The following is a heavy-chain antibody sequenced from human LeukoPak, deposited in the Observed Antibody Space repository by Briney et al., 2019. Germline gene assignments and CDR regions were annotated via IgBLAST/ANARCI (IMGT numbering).Heavy chain of an antibody. CDR1: GFTFSSYA. CDR2: ISGSGGST. V-gene: IGHV3-23*01. J-gene: IGHJ6*03. D-gene: IGHD2-2*02. CDR3: ETLGYCSSTSCHSLNPYYYYYMDV. Sequence: LTGGSLRLSCAASGFTFSSYAMSWVRQAPGKGLEWVSGISGSGGSTYYADSVKGRFTISRDNSKSTLYLQMNSLRVEDTAVYYCETLGYCSSTSCHSLNPYYYYYMDVWGKGTTVTVSS.